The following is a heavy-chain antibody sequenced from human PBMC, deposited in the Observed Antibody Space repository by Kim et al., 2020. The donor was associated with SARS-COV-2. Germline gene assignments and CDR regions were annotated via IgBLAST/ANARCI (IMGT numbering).Heavy chain of an antibody. Sequence: GGSLRLSCAASGFAFSSYAMSWVRQAPGKGLEWVSSICGGGGSTYYADSVKGRFTISRDNSENTLYLKINGLRAEDTADFYCARYRHSTSTSCAPLDSWGQGTLVTVSS. J-gene: IGHJ4*02. V-gene: IGHV3-23*01. CDR3: ARYRHSTSTSCAPLDS. CDR1: GFAFSSYA. D-gene: IGHD2-2*01. CDR2: ICGGGGST.